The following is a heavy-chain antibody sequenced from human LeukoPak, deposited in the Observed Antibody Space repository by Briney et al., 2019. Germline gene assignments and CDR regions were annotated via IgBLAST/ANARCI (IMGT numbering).Heavy chain of an antibody. CDR3: ARALLPVDYGGSSVSYYGMDV. J-gene: IGHJ6*02. V-gene: IGHV1-69*04. CDR2: IIPILGIA. Sequence: ASVKVSCKASGGTFSSYAISWVRQAPGQGLEWMGRIIPILGIANYAQKFQGRVTITADKSTSTAYMELSSLRAEDTAVYYCARALLPVDYGGSSVSYYGMDVWGQGTTVTVSS. D-gene: IGHD4-17*01. CDR1: GGTFSSYA.